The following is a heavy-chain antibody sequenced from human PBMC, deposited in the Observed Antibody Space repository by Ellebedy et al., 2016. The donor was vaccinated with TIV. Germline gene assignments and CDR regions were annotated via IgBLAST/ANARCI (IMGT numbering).Heavy chain of an antibody. CDR1: GFVFRGFA. CDR3: ARGPVRYTQKGGFLDY. J-gene: IGHJ4*02. CDR2: IRSSGDYT. Sequence: PGGSLRLSCAASGFVFRGFAMVWVRQAAGKGLDWVSFIRSSGDYTYYAESVKGRFTISRDNSKNTLSLEMNSLIVHDTAVYFCARGPVRYTQKGGFLDYWGQGTLVTVSS. D-gene: IGHD3-16*01. V-gene: IGHV3-21*04.